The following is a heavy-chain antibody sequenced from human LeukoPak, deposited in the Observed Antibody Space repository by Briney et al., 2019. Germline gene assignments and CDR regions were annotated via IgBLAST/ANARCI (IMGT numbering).Heavy chain of an antibody. CDR1: GGSFSGYC. J-gene: IGHJ4*02. D-gene: IGHD6-19*01. Sequence: SETLSLTCAVYGGSFSGYCWSWIRQPPGKGLEWIGEINHSGSTNYNPSLKSRVTISVDTSKNQFSLKLSSVTAADTAVYYCARGRGFSSGWFSDYWGQGTLVTVSS. CDR2: INHSGST. V-gene: IGHV4-34*01. CDR3: ARGRGFSSGWFSDY.